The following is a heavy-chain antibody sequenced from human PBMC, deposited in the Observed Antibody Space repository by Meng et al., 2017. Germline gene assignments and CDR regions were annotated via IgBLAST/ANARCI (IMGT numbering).Heavy chain of an antibody. V-gene: IGHV4-59*01. D-gene: IGHD3-22*01. J-gene: IGHJ3*02. CDR1: GGSISSYY. CDR2: IYYSGST. CDR3: ARLYYYDSSGYYGERDACDI. Sequence: SETLSLTCTVSGGSISSYYWSWIRQPPGKGLEWIGYIYYSGSTNYNPSLKSRVTISVDTSKNQFSLKLSSVTAADTAVYYCARLYYYDSSGYYGERDACDIWRQGIMVTVSS.